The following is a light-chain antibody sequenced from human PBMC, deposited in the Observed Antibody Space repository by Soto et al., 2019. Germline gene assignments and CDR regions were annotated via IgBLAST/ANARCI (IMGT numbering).Light chain of an antibody. CDR1: SSDIGIYKY. CDR3: SSHASSRTLV. Sequence: QAVLTQPASVSGSPGQSIAISCTGSSSDIGIYKYVSWYQQHPGKVPKLIIYEVSNRPSGVSDRFSGSKSGNTASLTISGLQAEDEADYYCSSHASSRTLVFGLGTKVTVL. V-gene: IGLV2-14*01. CDR2: EVS. J-gene: IGLJ1*01.